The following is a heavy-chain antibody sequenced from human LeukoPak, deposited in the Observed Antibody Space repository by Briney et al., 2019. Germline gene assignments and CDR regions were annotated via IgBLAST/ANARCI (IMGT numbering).Heavy chain of an antibody. J-gene: IGHJ4*02. V-gene: IGHV4-34*01. CDR1: GGSFSGYY. CDR2: INHSGST. CDR3: ARHSKKRWLQLGAFDY. D-gene: IGHD5-24*01. Sequence: PTETLSLTCAVYGGSFSGYYWSWIRQPPGKGLEWIGEINHSGSTNYNPSLKSRVTISVDTSKNQFSLKLSSVTAADTAVYYCARHSKKRWLQLGAFDYWGQGTLVTVSS.